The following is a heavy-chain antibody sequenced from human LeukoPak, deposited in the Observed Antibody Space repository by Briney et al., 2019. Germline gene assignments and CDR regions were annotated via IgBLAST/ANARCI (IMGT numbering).Heavy chain of an antibody. V-gene: IGHV1-2*02. J-gene: IGHJ1*01. CDR1: GYTFTGYY. D-gene: IGHD3-22*01. CDR3: ARGTYYYDSSAGDFQH. Sequence: ASVKVSCKASGYTFTGYYMHWVRQAPGQGLEWMGWINPNSGGTNYAQKFQGRVTMTRDTSISTAYMELSRLRSDDTAVYYCARGTYYYDSSAGDFQHWGQGTLVTVSS. CDR2: INPNSGGT.